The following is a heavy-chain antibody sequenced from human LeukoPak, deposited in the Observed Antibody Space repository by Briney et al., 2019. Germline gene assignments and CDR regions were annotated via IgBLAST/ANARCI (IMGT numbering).Heavy chain of an antibody. J-gene: IGHJ3*02. Sequence: GGSLRLSCAASGFTFSNYWMTWVRQAPGKGLEWVATIKQDGSEIYYVDSVRGRFTISRDNAKNSLYLQLNSLRAEDTAMYFCARDSNPYCSGGSCTAFDIWGQGTMVTVSS. V-gene: IGHV3-7*01. D-gene: IGHD2-15*01. CDR2: IKQDGSEI. CDR1: GFTFSNYW. CDR3: ARDSNPYCSGGSCTAFDI.